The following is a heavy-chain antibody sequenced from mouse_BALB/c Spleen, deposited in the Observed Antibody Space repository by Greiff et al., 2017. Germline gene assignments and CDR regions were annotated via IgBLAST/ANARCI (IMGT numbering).Heavy chain of an antibody. D-gene: IGHD3-2*01. CDR1: GFNIKDTY. Sequence: EVQLVESGAELVKPGASVKLSCTASGFNIKDTYMHWVKQRPEQGLEWIGRIDPANGNTKYDPKFQGKATITADTSSNTAYLQLSSLTSEDTAVYYCARSTTARATYFDVWGAGTTVTVSS. J-gene: IGHJ1*01. V-gene: IGHV14-3*02. CDR2: IDPANGNT. CDR3: ARSTTARATYFDV.